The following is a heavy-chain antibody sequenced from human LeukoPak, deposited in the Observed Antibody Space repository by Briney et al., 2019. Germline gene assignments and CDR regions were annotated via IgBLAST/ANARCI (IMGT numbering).Heavy chain of an antibody. CDR2: IISDGSST. Sequence: GSLRLSCVASGFTFSSHWMVWVRQAPGKGLVWASRIISDGSSTNYADSVQGRFTISRDNAKNTLYLQMNSLRAEDTAVYYCARVGGSYGIDHWGQGTLVTVSS. CDR1: GFTFSSHW. J-gene: IGHJ4*02. V-gene: IGHV3-74*01. D-gene: IGHD3-10*01. CDR3: ARVGGSYGIDH.